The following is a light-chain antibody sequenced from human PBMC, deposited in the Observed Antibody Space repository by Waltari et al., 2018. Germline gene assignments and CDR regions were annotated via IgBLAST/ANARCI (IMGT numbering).Light chain of an antibody. Sequence: QSALTQPASVSGSPGQSITISCPGTSSDVGSYNLVSWYQQHPGNVPKLMIYEDSKRPSGLSNRFSGSKSGNTASLTISGLQAEDEADYYCCSYAAGGSSVLFGGGTKLTVL. J-gene: IGLJ2*01. CDR1: SSDVGSYNL. V-gene: IGLV2-23*01. CDR2: EDS. CDR3: CSYAAGGSSVL.